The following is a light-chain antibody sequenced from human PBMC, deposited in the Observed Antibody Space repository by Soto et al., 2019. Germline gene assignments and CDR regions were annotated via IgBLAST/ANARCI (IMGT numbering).Light chain of an antibody. CDR3: QQHNDWPT. CDR2: DAS. J-gene: IGKJ5*01. CDR1: ESISSK. Sequence: EIVMTQSPATLSVSPWERATLSCKASESISSKLVWYQQKPGQAPRPLIHDASTRATGIPARFSGSGSAKEFILTISRVESEDFAIYYCQQHNDWPTFGQGTRMEIK. V-gene: IGKV3-15*01.